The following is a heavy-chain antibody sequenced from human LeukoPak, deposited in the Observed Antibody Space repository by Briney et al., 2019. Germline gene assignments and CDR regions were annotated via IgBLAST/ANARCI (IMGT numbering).Heavy chain of an antibody. CDR2: INPNSGGT. CDR1: GYTFTGYY. J-gene: IGHJ4*02. CDR3: ARVSTVGYYGSGSYFDY. D-gene: IGHD3-10*01. V-gene: IGHV1-2*02. Sequence: ASVKVSCKASGYTFTGYYMHWVRQAPGQGLEWMGWINPNSGGTNYAQKFQGRVTMTRDTSISTAYLQWSSLEVSDTAMYYCARVSTVGYYGSGSYFDYWGQGTLVTVSS.